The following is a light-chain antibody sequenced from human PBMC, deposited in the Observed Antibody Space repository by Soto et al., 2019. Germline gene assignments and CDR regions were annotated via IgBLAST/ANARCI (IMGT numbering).Light chain of an antibody. Sequence: EIVLTQSPGTLSLSPGERATLSCRASHSVSSSYLAWYQQKPGQAPRLLIYGASSRATGIPDRFSGSGSGTDFTRPISRLEPEDFAVYYCQQYGSSPSFGKGTKLEIK. V-gene: IGKV3-20*01. CDR1: HSVSSSY. J-gene: IGKJ2*01. CDR3: QQYGSSPS. CDR2: GAS.